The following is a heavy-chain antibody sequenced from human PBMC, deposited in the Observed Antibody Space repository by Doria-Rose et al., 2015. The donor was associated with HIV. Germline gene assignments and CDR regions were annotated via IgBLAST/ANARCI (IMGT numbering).Heavy chain of an antibody. V-gene: IGHV3-30*02. CDR2: IRYDGSNK. J-gene: IGHJ4*02. Sequence: FSSHGMQWVRQAPGKGLEWVAFIRYDGSNKHYADSVKGQFTISRDNSKKTLYLQMNRLTAEDTAVYYCAKTSGSSLDYWGQGTLVTVSS. D-gene: IGHD3-10*01. CDR3: AKTSGSSLDY. CDR1: FSSHG.